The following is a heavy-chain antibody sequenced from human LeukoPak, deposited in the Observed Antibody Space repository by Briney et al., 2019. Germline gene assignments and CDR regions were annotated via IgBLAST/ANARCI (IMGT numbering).Heavy chain of an antibody. CDR3: ASRASCGGDCYQFDY. CDR2: ISSSGSYI. D-gene: IGHD2-21*02. J-gene: IGHJ4*02. V-gene: IGHV3-21*01. Sequence: PGGSLRLSCAASGFTFSSLAMNWVRQAPGKGLEWVSSISSSGSYIYYADSMKGRFTISRDNAKNSLYLQMNSLRAEDTAVYYCASRASCGGDCYQFDYWGQGTLVTVSS. CDR1: GFTFSSLA.